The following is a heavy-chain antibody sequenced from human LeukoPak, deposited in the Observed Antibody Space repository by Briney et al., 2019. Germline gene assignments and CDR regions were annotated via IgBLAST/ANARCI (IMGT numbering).Heavy chain of an antibody. CDR2: IYYSGIT. V-gene: IGHV4-39*07. Sequence: TSETLSLTCTVSGGSISSSSYYWGWIRQPPGKGLEWIGSIYYSGITNYNPSLRSRVTISVDTSKNQFSLKLTSVTAEDTAVYYCARVPWGYYDSSGSRYYFDYWGQGTLVTVSS. J-gene: IGHJ4*02. CDR3: ARVPWGYYDSSGSRYYFDY. D-gene: IGHD3-22*01. CDR1: GGSISSSSYY.